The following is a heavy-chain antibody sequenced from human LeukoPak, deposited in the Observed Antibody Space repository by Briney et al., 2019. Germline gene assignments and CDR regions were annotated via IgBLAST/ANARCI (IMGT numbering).Heavy chain of an antibody. Sequence: PGGSLRLSCAASGFTFSNYGMNWVRQAPGKGLEWVSIITSGVGITYYADSVKGRFTISRDNSKNTLYLQMNSLRAEDTAVDYCAKGDYYDLDYWGQGTLVTVSS. CDR2: ITSGVGIT. J-gene: IGHJ4*02. D-gene: IGHD3-22*01. CDR1: GFTFSNYG. CDR3: AKGDYYDLDY. V-gene: IGHV3-23*01.